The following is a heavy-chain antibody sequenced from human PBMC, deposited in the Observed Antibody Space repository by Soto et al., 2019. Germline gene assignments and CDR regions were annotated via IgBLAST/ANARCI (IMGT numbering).Heavy chain of an antibody. V-gene: IGHV1-2*02. D-gene: IGHD1-1*01. CDR2: INPNNGAT. J-gene: IGHJ5*02. CDR3: ASHDPGARFDP. CDR1: RNISTANF. Sequence: QLQLVRSGVGLKNPGASVKFSCKAPRNISTANFMHGGRQAPGQGLGWMGWINPNNGATHYGLSFQGRVTMTRDTSISTAYMELSSLRSDDTAVYYCASHDPGARFDPWGQGTLVIVSS.